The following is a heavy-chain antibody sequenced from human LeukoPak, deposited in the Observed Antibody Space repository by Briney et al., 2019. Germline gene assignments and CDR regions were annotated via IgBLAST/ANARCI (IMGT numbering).Heavy chain of an antibody. CDR1: GYTFTGYY. CDR3: AAIRPNSGSYNYFDY. J-gene: IGHJ4*02. D-gene: IGHD1-26*01. Sequence: ASVKVSCKASGYTFTGYYMHWVRQAPGQGLEWMGWIVVGSGNTNYAQKFQERVTITRDMSTSTAYMELSSLRSEGTAVYYCAAIRPNSGSYNYFDYWGQGTLVTVSS. CDR2: IVVGSGNT. V-gene: IGHV1-58*02.